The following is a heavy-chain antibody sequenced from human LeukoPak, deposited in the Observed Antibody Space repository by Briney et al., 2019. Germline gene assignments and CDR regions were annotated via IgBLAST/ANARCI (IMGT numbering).Heavy chain of an antibody. J-gene: IGHJ4*02. CDR3: APHRFGEPHFEY. CDR2: VYKTGHT. Sequence: SETLSLTCTVSDNSISSFYWSWIWQPPGKGLEWIGFVYKTGHTNYNPSLKSRVAISLDGSKSQVSLRLTSVTAADTAVYYCAPHRFGEPHFEYWGRGTLVSVSS. V-gene: IGHV4-59*08. D-gene: IGHD3-10*01. CDR1: DNSISSFY.